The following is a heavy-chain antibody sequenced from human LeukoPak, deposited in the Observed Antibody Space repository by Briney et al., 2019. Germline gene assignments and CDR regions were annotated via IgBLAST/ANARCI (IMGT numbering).Heavy chain of an antibody. CDR2: INQDGSAK. CDR3: ARATTIAPETLDY. J-gene: IGHJ4*02. V-gene: IGHV3-7*01. D-gene: IGHD4-11*01. Sequence: GGSLRLSCAASGFTFSTYWMTWVRQAPGKGLEWVAHINQDGSAKNYVDSLKGRLTISRDNAKNSLFLQMNSLRADDTAVYYCARATTIAPETLDYWGQGTLVTVSS. CDR1: GFTFSTYW.